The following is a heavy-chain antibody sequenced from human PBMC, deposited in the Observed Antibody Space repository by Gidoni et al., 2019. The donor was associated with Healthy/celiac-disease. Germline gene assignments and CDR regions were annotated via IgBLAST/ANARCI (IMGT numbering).Heavy chain of an antibody. D-gene: IGHD5-12*01. J-gene: IGHJ4*02. CDR2: ISYDGSNK. CDR3: AKEQRRWLQSLDY. Sequence: QVQMVESGGGVVQPGRSLRLSCAASVFTFSSYGMHWVRQAPGKGLEWVAVISYDGSNKYYADSVKGRFTISRDNSKNTLYLQMNSLRAEDTAVYYCAKEQRRWLQSLDYWGQGTLVTVSS. CDR1: VFTFSSYG. V-gene: IGHV3-30*18.